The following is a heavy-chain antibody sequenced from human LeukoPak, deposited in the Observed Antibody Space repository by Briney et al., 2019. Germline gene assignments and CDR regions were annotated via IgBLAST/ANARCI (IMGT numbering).Heavy chain of an antibody. V-gene: IGHV3-21*01. CDR2: ISSSSSYI. D-gene: IGHD6-19*01. CDR3: ARAYSSGWHGGHNWFDP. Sequence: KPGGSLRLSCAASGFTFSSYGMSWVRQAPGKGLEWVSSISSSSSYIYYADSVKGRFTISRDNAKNSLYLQMNSLRAEDTAVYYCARAYSSGWHGGHNWFDPWGQGTLVTVSS. J-gene: IGHJ5*02. CDR1: GFTFSSYG.